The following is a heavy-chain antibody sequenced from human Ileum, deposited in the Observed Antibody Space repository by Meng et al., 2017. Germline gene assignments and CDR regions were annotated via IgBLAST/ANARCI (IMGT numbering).Heavy chain of an antibody. J-gene: IGHJ3*02. Sequence: GESLKISCAASGFTFSSYAMHWVRQAPGKGLEWVAVISYDGSNKYYADSVKGRFTISRDNSKNTLYLQMNSLRAEDTAVYYCARDPEYYYDSSGRFGAFDIWGQGTRVTVSS. CDR2: ISYDGSNK. CDR3: ARDPEYYYDSSGRFGAFDI. CDR1: GFTFSSYA. V-gene: IGHV3-30*01. D-gene: IGHD3-22*01.